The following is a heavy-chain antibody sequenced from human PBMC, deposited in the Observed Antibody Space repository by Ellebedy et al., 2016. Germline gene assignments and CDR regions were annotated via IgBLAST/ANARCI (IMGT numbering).Heavy chain of an antibody. J-gene: IGHJ5*01. CDR3: ARHRPGFDS. CDR2: IHYSGSS. CDR1: GGSVRSYY. Sequence: SETLSLXXIVSGGSVRSYYWSWIRQTPGKGLEWIGFIHYSGSSNYNPSLKSRVTISIDASKNQLSLKLRSVTAADTAMYYCARHRPGFDSWGQGSLVTVSS. V-gene: IGHV4-59*08.